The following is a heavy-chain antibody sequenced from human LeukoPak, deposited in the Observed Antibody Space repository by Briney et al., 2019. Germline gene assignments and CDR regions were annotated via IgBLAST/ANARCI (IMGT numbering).Heavy chain of an antibody. CDR3: ARVNGELRYFDWLLYPSDAFDI. CDR1: GYTFTGYY. Sequence: ASVKVSCKASGYTFTGYYMHWVRQAPGQGLEWMGWINPNSGGTNYAQKFQGRVTMTRDTSISTAYMELSRLRSDDTAVYYCARVNGELRYFDWLLYPSDAFDIWGQGTMVTVSS. J-gene: IGHJ3*02. V-gene: IGHV1-2*02. D-gene: IGHD3-9*01. CDR2: INPNSGGT.